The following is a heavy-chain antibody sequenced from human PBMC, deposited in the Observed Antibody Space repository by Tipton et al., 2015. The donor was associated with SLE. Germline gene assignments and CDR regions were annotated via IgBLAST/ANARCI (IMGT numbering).Heavy chain of an antibody. CDR3: ARVGFWSGYSIDYFDY. J-gene: IGHJ4*02. V-gene: IGHV4-59*11. D-gene: IGHD3-3*01. CDR1: GGSISSHY. Sequence: TLSLTCTVSGGSISSHYWSWIRQPPGKGLEWIGYIYYSGSTNYNPSLKSRVTISVDRSKNQFSLKLSSVTAADTAVYYCARVGFWSGYSIDYFDYWGQGTLVTVSS. CDR2: IYYSGST.